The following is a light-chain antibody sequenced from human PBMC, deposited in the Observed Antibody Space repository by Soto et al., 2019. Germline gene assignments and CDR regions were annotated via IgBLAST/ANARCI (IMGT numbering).Light chain of an antibody. V-gene: IGKV3D-15*01. CDR2: GAS. Sequence: EIVMRQSPATLSVSPGERATLSCRASQSVSSSYLAWYQQKPGQAPRLLIYGASSRATGIPARFSGSGSGTEFTLTISSLQSEDSAVYHCQQYNDWPRTFGQGTKVDIK. J-gene: IGKJ1*01. CDR1: QSVSSSY. CDR3: QQYNDWPRT.